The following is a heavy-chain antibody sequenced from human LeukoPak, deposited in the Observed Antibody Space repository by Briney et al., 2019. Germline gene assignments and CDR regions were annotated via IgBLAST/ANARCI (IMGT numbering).Heavy chain of an antibody. V-gene: IGHV4-38-2*01. CDR2: IYHSGST. CDR1: GYSISSGYY. Sequence: SETLSLTCAVSGYSISSGYYWGWIRQPPGKGLAWIGSIYHSGSTYYNPSLKSRVTISVDTSKNQFSLKLSSVTAADTAVYYCARMRDDYWGQGTLVTVSS. CDR3: ARMRDDY. J-gene: IGHJ4*02.